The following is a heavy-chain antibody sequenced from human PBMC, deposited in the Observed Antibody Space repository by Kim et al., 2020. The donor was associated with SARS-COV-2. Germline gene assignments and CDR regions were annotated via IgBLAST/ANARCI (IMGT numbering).Heavy chain of an antibody. CDR3: ARVYSSGWYYYYYGMDV. J-gene: IGHJ6*02. V-gene: IGHV3-30*01. Sequence: VKGRFTISRDNSKNTLYLQMNSLRAEDTAVYYCARVYSSGWYYYYYGMDVWGQGTTVTVSS. D-gene: IGHD6-19*01.